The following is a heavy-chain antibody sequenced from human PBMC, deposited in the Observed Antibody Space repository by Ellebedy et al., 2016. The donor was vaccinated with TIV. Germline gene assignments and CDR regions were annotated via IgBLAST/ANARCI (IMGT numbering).Heavy chain of an antibody. J-gene: IGHJ4*02. CDR1: GYTFSYYA. CDR2: INAVSDDT. V-gene: IGHV1-3*01. Sequence: AASVKVSCKASGYTFSYYAMHLVRQAPGQRLEWMGRINAVSDDTKYSQKFQGRITITRDTSASTLYMELSSLRSEDTAVYYCARDYAQVSYFDYWGQGTLVTVSS. CDR3: ARDYAQVSYFDY. D-gene: IGHD3-16*02.